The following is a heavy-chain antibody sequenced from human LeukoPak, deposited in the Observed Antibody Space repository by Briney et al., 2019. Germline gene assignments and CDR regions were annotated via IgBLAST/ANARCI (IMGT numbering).Heavy chain of an antibody. CDR1: VGSISSGSYY. CDR2: IYTSGST. D-gene: IGHD3-22*01. CDR3: ARVSSGPYYYYYMDV. V-gene: IGHV4-61*02. J-gene: IGHJ6*03. Sequence: SQTLSLTCTVSVGSISSGSYYGSWIRQPAGKGLEWIGRIYTSGSTNYNPSLKSRVTISVDASKNQFCLKLSSVTAADTAVYYCARVSSGPYYYYYMDVWGKGTTVTVSS.